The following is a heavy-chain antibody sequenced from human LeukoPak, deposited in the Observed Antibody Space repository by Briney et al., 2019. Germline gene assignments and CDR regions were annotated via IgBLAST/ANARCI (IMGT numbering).Heavy chain of an antibody. J-gene: IGHJ4*02. V-gene: IGHV3-33*01. CDR1: GFTFSSYG. Sequence: GRSLRLSCAASGFTFSSYGMHWVRQAPGKGLEWVAVIWYDGSNKYHADSVKGRFTISRDNSKNTLYLQMNSLRAEDTAVYYCARGTSSSWFDYWGQGTLVTVSS. CDR2: IWYDGSNK. D-gene: IGHD6-13*01. CDR3: ARGTSSSWFDY.